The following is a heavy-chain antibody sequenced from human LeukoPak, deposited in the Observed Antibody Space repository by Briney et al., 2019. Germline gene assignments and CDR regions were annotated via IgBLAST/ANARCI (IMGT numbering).Heavy chain of an antibody. CDR1: GFTVSRNY. V-gene: IGHV3-66*01. D-gene: IGHD1-1*01. Sequence: GGSLTLSCAASGFTVSRNYMSWVRQAPGKGLEWVSVISSGDTTYYADSGKGRFTISRDSSKNTLYLQMNSLRAEDTAVYFCARGPRLERHGMDVWGQGTTVTVSS. J-gene: IGHJ6*02. CDR3: ARGPRLERHGMDV. CDR2: ISSGDTT.